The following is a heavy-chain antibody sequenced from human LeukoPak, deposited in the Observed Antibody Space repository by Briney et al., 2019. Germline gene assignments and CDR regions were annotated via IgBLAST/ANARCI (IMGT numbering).Heavy chain of an antibody. J-gene: IGHJ4*02. CDR1: GFTFRSYW. D-gene: IGHD3-22*01. CDR2: VNSDGSSA. V-gene: IGHV3-74*01. CDR3: ARVTYYYDSSGYPPDY. Sequence: PGPSLRLSGASSGFTFRSYWMHWVRQAPGKRLVWVSRVNSDGSSASYADSVKGRFTVSRDNAKNTLYLQMNSLRAEDTAVYYCARVTYYYDSSGYPPDYWGQGTLVTVSA.